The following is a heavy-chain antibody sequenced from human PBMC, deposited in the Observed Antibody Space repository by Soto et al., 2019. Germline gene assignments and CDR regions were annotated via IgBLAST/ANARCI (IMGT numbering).Heavy chain of an antibody. CDR3: VSRPGCVSASCQFDY. V-gene: IGHV4-39*01. D-gene: IGHD2-2*01. CDR1: GGSISSSGYY. J-gene: IGHJ4*02. CDR2: ISYSGST. Sequence: QLQLQESGPGLVKPSETLSLTCTVSGGSISSSGYYWGWIRQPPGKGLEWIGSISYSGSTYYTATLKSRATVSVGTYKHPCSLKLSSVAVAQPAVYYCVSRPGCVSASCQFDYWGKGTLVTVSS.